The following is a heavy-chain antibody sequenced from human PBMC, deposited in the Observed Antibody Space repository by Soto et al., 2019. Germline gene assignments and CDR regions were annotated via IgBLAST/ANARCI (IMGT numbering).Heavy chain of an antibody. CDR1: GGSISSNY. V-gene: IGHV4-59*01. CDR2: VYNSGST. D-gene: IGHD6-13*01. Sequence: SETLSLTCTVSGGSISSNYWTWIRQPPGRGLEWIGYVYNSGSTNYNPSLKSRVTISEDTSKSQFSLKVNSMTAADTAVYYCARYRREAVAGYTLDNWGQGILVTVSS. CDR3: ARYRREAVAGYTLDN. J-gene: IGHJ4*02.